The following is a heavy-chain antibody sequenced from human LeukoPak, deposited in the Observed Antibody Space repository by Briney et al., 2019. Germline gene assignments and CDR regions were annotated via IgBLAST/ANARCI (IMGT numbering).Heavy chain of an antibody. CDR2: INHSGST. CDR3: ARGDNNIVVVVAATHTRIFDY. V-gene: IGHV4-34*01. J-gene: IGHJ4*02. CDR1: GGSFSGYY. D-gene: IGHD2-15*01. Sequence: SETLSLTCAVYGGSFSGYYWSWIRQPPGKGLEWIGEINHSGSTNYNPSLKSRVTISVDTSKSQFSLKLSSVTAADTAVYYCARGDNNIVVVVAATHTRIFDYWGQGTLVTVSS.